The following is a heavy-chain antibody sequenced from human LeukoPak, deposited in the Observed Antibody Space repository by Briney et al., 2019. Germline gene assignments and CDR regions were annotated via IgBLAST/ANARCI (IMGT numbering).Heavy chain of an antibody. CDR2: IIPIFGTA. CDR1: GGTFSSYA. Sequence: GASVKVSCKASGGTFSSYAISWVRQAPGQGLEWMGGIIPIFGTANYAQKFRGRVTITADESTSTAYMELSSLRSEDTAVYYCARGDTAMVYYYFDYWGQGTLVTVSS. CDR3: ARGDTAMVYYYFDY. V-gene: IGHV1-69*01. J-gene: IGHJ4*02. D-gene: IGHD5-18*01.